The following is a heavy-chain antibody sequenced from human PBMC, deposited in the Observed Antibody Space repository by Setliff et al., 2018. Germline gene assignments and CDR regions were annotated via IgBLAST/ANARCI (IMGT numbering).Heavy chain of an antibody. Sequence: GGSLRLSCAASGVIFSSSQMSWVRQAPGKGLEWVAMIRTDGSGKYYVDSVEGRFTISRDNTKNSLDRQMTSLRAEDAAVYYCVTDWSGPDNTFGYWGQGALVTVSS. V-gene: IGHV3-7*01. CDR2: IRTDGSGK. J-gene: IGHJ4*02. CDR3: VTDWSGPDNTFGY. CDR1: GVIFSSSQ. D-gene: IGHD1-1*01.